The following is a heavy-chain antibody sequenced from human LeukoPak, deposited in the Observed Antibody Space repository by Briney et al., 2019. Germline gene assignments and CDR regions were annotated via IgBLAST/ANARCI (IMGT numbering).Heavy chain of an antibody. J-gene: IGHJ4*02. CDR1: GFTFSNYW. D-gene: IGHD5-12*01. CDR3: VRDGGVSGYDLLDY. CDR2: INQDGSEE. Sequence: GGSLRLSCAASGFTFSNYWMSWVRQAPGKGLEWVAHINQDGSEEHYMDSVKARFIVSRDNAKNSLSLQMDSLRAEDTAVYYCVRDGGVSGYDLLDYWGQGTLVTVSS. V-gene: IGHV3-7*01.